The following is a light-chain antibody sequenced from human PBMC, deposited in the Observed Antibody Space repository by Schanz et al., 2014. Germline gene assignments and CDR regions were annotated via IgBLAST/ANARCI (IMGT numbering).Light chain of an antibody. CDR3: VSYTTSSPWL. CDR2: DVT. J-gene: IGLJ2*01. V-gene: IGLV2-14*03. Sequence: QSALTQPASVSGYPGQSITISCTGTSTDVGNYNFVSWYQQHPGIAPKLMIYDVTNRPSGVSNRFSGSKSGITASLTISGLQAEDEVDYYCVSYTTSSPWLLGGGTKLTVL. CDR1: STDVGNYNF.